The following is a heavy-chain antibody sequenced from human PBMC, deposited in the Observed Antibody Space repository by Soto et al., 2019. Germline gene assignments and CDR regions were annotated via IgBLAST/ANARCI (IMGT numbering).Heavy chain of an antibody. Sequence: SETLSLTCAVSGYSISSGYYWGWIRQPPGKGLEWIGEIYHSGSTNYNRSLKSRVTISVDKSKNQFSLKLSSVTAADTAVYYCARDQPYYDILTGYQHYYYGMDVWGQGTTVTVSS. D-gene: IGHD3-9*01. J-gene: IGHJ6*02. CDR2: IYHSGST. CDR3: ARDQPYYDILTGYQHYYYGMDV. CDR1: GYSISSGYY. V-gene: IGHV4-38-2*02.